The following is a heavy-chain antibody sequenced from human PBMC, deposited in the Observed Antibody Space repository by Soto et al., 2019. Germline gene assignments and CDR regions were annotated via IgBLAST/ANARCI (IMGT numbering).Heavy chain of an antibody. D-gene: IGHD1-26*01. J-gene: IGHJ3*01. V-gene: IGHV1-18*04. CDR1: GYSFTGYG. CDR2: ISAYTGKT. CDR3: ARDRRYSGSYNLTFDAFDL. Sequence: QVQLVQSGTEVKKPGASVKVSCKALGYSFTGYGINWVRQAPGQGMERMGWISAYTGKTNYAQKVQGRLTMTTDTSTSTAYMKLRSRRSDDTAVYYCARDRRYSGSYNLTFDAFDLWGQGTTVTVSS.